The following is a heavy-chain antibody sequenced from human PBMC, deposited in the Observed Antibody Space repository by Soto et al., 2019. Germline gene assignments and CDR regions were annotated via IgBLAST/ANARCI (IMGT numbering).Heavy chain of an antibody. CDR3: AAETYYDFWSGYPNFDY. Sequence: ASVKVSCKASGFTFTSSAVQWVRQARGQRLEWIGWIVVGRGNTNYAQKFQERVTITRDMSTSTAYMELSSLRSEDTAVYYCAAETYYDFWSGYPNFDYWGQGTLVTVSS. CDR1: GFTFTSSA. V-gene: IGHV1-58*01. J-gene: IGHJ4*02. D-gene: IGHD3-3*01. CDR2: IVVGRGNT.